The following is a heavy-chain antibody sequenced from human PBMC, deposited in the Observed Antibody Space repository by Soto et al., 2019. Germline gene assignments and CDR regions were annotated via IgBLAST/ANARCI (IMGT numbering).Heavy chain of an antibody. CDR1: GFTFSSYW. CDR3: ARAGSWYGHSYYYYGMDV. D-gene: IGHD6-13*01. V-gene: IGHV3-7*01. J-gene: IGHJ6*02. Sequence: EVQLVESGGGLVQPGGSLRLSCAASGFTFSSYWMSWVRQAPGKGREWVANIKQDGSEKGYVDSVKGRFTISRDNAKNSLYLQMNSLRAEDTAVYYCARAGSWYGHSYYYYGMDVWGQGTTVTVSS. CDR2: IKQDGSEK.